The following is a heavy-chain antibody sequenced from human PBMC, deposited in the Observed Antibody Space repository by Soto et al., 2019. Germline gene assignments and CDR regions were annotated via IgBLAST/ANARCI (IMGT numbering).Heavy chain of an antibody. V-gene: IGHV3-74*01. CDR2: INSDGSST. CDR1: GFTFSSYW. D-gene: IGHD3-10*01. Sequence: GGSLRLSCAASGFTFSSYWMHWVRQAPGKGLVWVSRINSDGSSTSYADSVKGRFTISRDNAKNTLYLQMNSLRAEDTAVYYCARGVGLGSYYYYYGMDVWGQGTTVTVSS. CDR3: ARGVGLGSYYYYYGMDV. J-gene: IGHJ6*02.